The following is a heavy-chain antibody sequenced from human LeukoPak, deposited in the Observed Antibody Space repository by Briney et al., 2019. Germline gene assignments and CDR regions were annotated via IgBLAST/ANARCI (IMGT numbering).Heavy chain of an antibody. J-gene: IGHJ4*02. CDR2: IKQDGSEK. V-gene: IGHV3-7*05. CDR1: GFTFSSYW. D-gene: IGHD6-13*01. Sequence: PGGSLRLSCAASGFTFSSYWMTWVRQARGKGLEWVAKIKQDGSEKYYVDSVKGRFTISRDNAKNSLYLQMNSLGAEDTAVYYCARRGTSSSWAHFDYWGQGTLVTVSS. CDR3: ARRGTSSSWAHFDY.